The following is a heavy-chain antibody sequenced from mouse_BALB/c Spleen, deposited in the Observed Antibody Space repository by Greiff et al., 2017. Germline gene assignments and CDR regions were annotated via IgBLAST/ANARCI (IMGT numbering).Heavy chain of an antibody. CDR2: IYPGSGST. CDR3: TRGVADFDY. V-gene: IGHV1S22*01. Sequence: LQQPGSELVRPGASVKLSCKASGYTFTSYWMHWVKQRPGQGLEWIGNIYPGSGSTNYDEKFKSKATLTVDTSSSTAYMQLSSLTSEDSAVYYCTRGVADFDYWGQGTTLTVSS. D-gene: IGHD1-1*01. J-gene: IGHJ2*01. CDR1: GYTFTSYW.